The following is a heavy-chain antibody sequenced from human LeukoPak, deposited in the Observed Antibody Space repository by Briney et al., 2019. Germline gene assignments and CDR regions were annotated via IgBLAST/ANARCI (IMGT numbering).Heavy chain of an antibody. Sequence: GESLRLSCAASGFTFDNYAMSWVRQAPGKGLEWVSTIRSNGDTTYYADSVKGRFTISRDNSKNTLYLQMNGLRADDTAVYYCAKDLYSSSWYGTGFDYWGQGTLVTVSS. J-gene: IGHJ4*02. CDR1: GFTFDNYA. V-gene: IGHV3-23*01. CDR2: IRSNGDTT. D-gene: IGHD6-13*01. CDR3: AKDLYSSSWYGTGFDY.